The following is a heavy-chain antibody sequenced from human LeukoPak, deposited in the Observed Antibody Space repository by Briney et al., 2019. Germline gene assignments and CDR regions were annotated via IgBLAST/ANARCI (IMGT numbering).Heavy chain of an antibody. CDR2: ISYDGSNK. CDR3: ARDGWYSSSWAKKGYYFDY. CDR1: GFTFSSYA. J-gene: IGHJ4*02. D-gene: IGHD6-13*01. Sequence: GGSLRLSCAASGFTFSSYAMHWVRQAPGKGLEWVAVISYDGSNKYYADSVKGRFTISRDNSKNTLYLQMNSLRAEDTAVYYRARDGWYSSSWAKKGYYFDYWGQGTLVTVSS. V-gene: IGHV3-30-3*01.